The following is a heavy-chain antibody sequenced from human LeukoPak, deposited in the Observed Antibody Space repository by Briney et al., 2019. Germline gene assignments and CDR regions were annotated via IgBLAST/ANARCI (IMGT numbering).Heavy chain of an antibody. Sequence: SETLSLTCTVSGGSISSYYWSWIRQPPGKGLEWIGYIYYSGGTTYNPSLKSRVTISVDTSRNQFSLRLYSVTAADTAVYFCARDVNVGATTYYYIIDVWGQGTTVTVSS. V-gene: IGHV4-59*01. CDR1: GGSISSYY. D-gene: IGHD1-26*01. CDR3: ARDVNVGATTYYYIIDV. J-gene: IGHJ6*02. CDR2: IYYSGGT.